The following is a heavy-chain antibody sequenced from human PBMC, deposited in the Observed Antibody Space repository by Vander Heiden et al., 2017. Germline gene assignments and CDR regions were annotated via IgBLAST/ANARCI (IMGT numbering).Heavy chain of an antibody. D-gene: IGHD1-26*01. J-gene: IGHJ4*02. V-gene: IGHV3-23*01. CDR1: GFPFSTYA. Sequence: EVQLLDSGGGLVQPGGSLRPSCPASGFPFSTYAMSWVRQAPGKGLEWVSAISGSGGSTYYADSVKGRFTISRDNSKNTLYLQMNSLRADDTAVYYCAGQNSGSYNYRGQGTLVTVSS. CDR3: AGQNSGSYNY. CDR2: ISGSGGST.